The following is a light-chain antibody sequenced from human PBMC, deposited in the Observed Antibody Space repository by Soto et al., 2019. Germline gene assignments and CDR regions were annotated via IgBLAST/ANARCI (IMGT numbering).Light chain of an antibody. V-gene: IGKV3-15*01. CDR2: GAS. J-gene: IGKJ1*01. CDR1: RSVSRN. CDR3: LQYNIWPPWT. Sequence: EIVMTQSPATLSVSPGERATLSCRASRSVSRNLAWYQQKPGQPPRLLMHGASTRATGVPARFSGSGSGTEFTLTISSQQSEDFAVYYCLQYNIWPPWTFGQGTKV.